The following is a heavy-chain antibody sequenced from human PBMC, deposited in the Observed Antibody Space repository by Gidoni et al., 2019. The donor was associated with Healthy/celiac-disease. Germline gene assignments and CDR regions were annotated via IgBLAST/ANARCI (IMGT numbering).Heavy chain of an antibody. CDR2: ISSSSSYI. V-gene: IGHV3-21*01. CDR3: ARDHRLVVAFDI. CDR1: GFTFSRYS. J-gene: IGHJ3*02. Sequence: EVQLVESGGGMGKPGGSLRLSCAASGFTFSRYSINWVRQAPGKGLEWFSSISSSSSYIYYADSVKGRFTISRDNAKNSLYLQMNSLRAEDTAVYYCARDHRLVVAFDIWGQGTMVTVSS. D-gene: IGHD6-6*01.